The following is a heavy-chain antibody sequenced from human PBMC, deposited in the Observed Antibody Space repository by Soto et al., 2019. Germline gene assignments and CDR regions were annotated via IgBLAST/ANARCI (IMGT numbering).Heavy chain of an antibody. D-gene: IGHD6-13*01. Sequence: EVKLVESGGGLVQPGGSLRLSCTASGFTFSSSHMNWVRQAPGKGLEWVSYISSSARTIYYADSVRGRFTISRANAKDSLYLQVDSLGDEDTAVYYCVRGGLGMAAGGYSWGQGTLVTVSS. CDR1: GFTFSSSH. J-gene: IGHJ4*02. V-gene: IGHV3-48*02. CDR3: VRGGLGMAAGGYS. CDR2: ISSSARTI.